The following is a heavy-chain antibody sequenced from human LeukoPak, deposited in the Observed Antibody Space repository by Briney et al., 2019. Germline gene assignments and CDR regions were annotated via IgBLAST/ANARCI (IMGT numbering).Heavy chain of an antibody. CDR2: ISYDGSNK. Sequence: GSLRLSCAASGFTFSSYGMHWVRQAPGKGLEWVAVISYDGSNKYYADSVKGRFTISRDNSKNTLYLQMNSLRAEDTAVYYCAELGITMIGGVWGKGTTVTISS. CDR3: AELGITMIGGV. D-gene: IGHD3-10*02. V-gene: IGHV3-30*18. J-gene: IGHJ6*04. CDR1: GFTFSSYG.